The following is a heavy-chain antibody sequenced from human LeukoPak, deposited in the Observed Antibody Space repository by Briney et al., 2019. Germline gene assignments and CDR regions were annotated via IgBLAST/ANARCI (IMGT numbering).Heavy chain of an antibody. D-gene: IGHD2-2*01. CDR1: GGSINSGVYY. J-gene: IGHJ4*02. CDR2: ISYSGST. Sequence: SQTLSLTCTVSGGSINSGVYYWSWIRQYPGKGLEWIGWISYSGSTTYNPSLKTRVTMSLDTSKNQFSLKLSSVTAADTAVYYCARQASCSSTNCYPFDYWGQGTLVTVSS. CDR3: ARQASCSSTNCYPFDY. V-gene: IGHV4-30-4*08.